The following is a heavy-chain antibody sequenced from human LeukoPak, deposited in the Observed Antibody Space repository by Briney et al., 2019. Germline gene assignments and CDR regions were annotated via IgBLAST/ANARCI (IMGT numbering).Heavy chain of an antibody. J-gene: IGHJ4*02. CDR3: VKLGTLGGTYGPFDY. CDR1: GFTFSSYS. D-gene: IGHD1-26*01. V-gene: IGHV3-64D*06. CDR2: ISSSGDSA. Sequence: GGSLRLSCAASGFTFSSYSMNWVRQAPGKGLEYVSGISSSGDSAYYADSVKGRITISRDNSRNTLYLQMSSLRAEDTAVYYCVKLGTLGGTYGPFDYWGQGTLVTVSS.